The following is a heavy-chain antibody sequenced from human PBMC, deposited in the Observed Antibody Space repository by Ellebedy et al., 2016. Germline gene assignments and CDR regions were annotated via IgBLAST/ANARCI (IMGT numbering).Heavy chain of an antibody. Sequence: GGSLRLSCAASGFTFSGFAMSWVRQAPGKGLEWVSILTPDAGTAYVDSVKGRFTLSRDNSKNTVYLQMNSLTAEDTAVYFCANSGYTYTWGYWGQGTLVTVSS. CDR1: GFTFSGFA. CDR3: ANSGYTYTWGY. J-gene: IGHJ4*02. D-gene: IGHD5-18*01. CDR2: LTPDAGT. V-gene: IGHV3-23*03.